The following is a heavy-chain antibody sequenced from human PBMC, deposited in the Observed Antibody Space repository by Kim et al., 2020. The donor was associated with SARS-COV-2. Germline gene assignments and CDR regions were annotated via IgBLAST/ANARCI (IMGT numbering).Heavy chain of an antibody. CDR2: ISGSGGST. Sequence: GGSLRLSCAASGFTFSSYAMSWVRQAPGKGLEWVSAISGSGGSTYYADSVKGRFTISRDNSKNTLYLQMNSLRAEDTAVYYCAKDQGSGWIGGLDYYYYYGMAVWGQGSTVTVSS. D-gene: IGHD6-19*01. CDR1: GFTFSSYA. CDR3: AKDQGSGWIGGLDYYYYYGMAV. V-gene: IGHV3-23*01. J-gene: IGHJ6*01.